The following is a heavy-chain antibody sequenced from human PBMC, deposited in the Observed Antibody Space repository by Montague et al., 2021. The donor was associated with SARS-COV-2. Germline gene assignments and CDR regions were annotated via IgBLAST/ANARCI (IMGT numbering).Heavy chain of an antibody. CDR2: LYTGEST. J-gene: IGHJ4*02. CDR1: GFVVSRNY. D-gene: IGHD6-6*01. CDR3: AREGGDTSSSGFDL. Sequence: SLRLSCAASGFVVSRNYMSWVRQAPGKGLEWISILYTGESTYYSDPVKGRFTVSRDYSKNTLHLQMNSLRAEDTAIYYCAREGGDTSSSGFDLWGQGTLVTVS. V-gene: IGHV3-53*01.